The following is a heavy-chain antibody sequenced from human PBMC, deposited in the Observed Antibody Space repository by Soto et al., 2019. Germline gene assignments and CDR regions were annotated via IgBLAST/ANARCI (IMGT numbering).Heavy chain of an antibody. J-gene: IGHJ6*02. CDR3: ARARDGDYDFWSGYRGRYYYYGMDV. CDR2: IYYSGST. Sequence: PSETLSLTCTVSGGSISSGNYYWSWIRQHPGKGLEWIGYIYYSGSTYYNPSLKSRVTISVDTSKNQFSLKLSSVTAADTAVYYCARARDGDYDFWSGYRGRYYYYGMDVWGQGTTVTVSS. V-gene: IGHV4-31*03. CDR1: GGSISSGNYY. D-gene: IGHD3-3*01.